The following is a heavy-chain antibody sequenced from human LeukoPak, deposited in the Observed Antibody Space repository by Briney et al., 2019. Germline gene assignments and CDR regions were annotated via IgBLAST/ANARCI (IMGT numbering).Heavy chain of an antibody. CDR1: GFTFSSYE. Sequence: GGSLRLSCAASGFTFSSYEMNWVRQAPGKGLEWVSYISSSGNIIYYADSVKGRFTISRDNAKNSLYLQMNSLRAEDTAVYYCARVVSSSMDVWGKGTTVTISS. J-gene: IGHJ6*03. V-gene: IGHV3-48*03. CDR2: ISSSGNII. CDR3: ARVVSSSMDV. D-gene: IGHD2-15*01.